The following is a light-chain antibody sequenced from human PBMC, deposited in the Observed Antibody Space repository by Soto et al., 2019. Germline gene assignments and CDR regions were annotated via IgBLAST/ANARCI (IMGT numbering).Light chain of an antibody. CDR3: QQYGTSLFT. CDR2: GAS. CDR1: QSVSSN. Sequence: EIVMTQSPATLSVSPGERATLPCRASQSVSSNLAWYQQKPGQAPRLLIYGASTRATGIPARFSGSGSGTDFTLTISRLEPEDFAVYYCQQYGTSLFTFGPGTKVDI. J-gene: IGKJ3*01. V-gene: IGKV3-15*01.